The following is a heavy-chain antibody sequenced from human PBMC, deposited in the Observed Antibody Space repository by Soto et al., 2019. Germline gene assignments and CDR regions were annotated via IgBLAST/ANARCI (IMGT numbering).Heavy chain of an antibody. CDR1: VFPFGANA. CDR3: ATEMGATQGPFDN. CDR2: LSNTGRRT. Sequence: GGSLRLSCVVSVFPFGANAMSWVRQAPGKGLEWVSGLSNTGRRTSYTDSVKGRFNISRDNSENTVYLQMNSLRVEDTAVYYCATEMGATQGPFDNWGQGTLVTVSS. V-gene: IGHV3-23*01. D-gene: IGHD1-26*01. J-gene: IGHJ4*02.